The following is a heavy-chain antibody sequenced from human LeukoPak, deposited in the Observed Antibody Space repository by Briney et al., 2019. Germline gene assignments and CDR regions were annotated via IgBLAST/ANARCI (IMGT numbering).Heavy chain of an antibody. V-gene: IGHV3-74*01. CDR3: ARDSLYYYYYYGMDV. J-gene: IGHJ6*02. CDR1: GFTFSSYS. Sequence: GGSLRLSCAASGFTFSSYSMNWVRQAPGKGLVWVSRINSDGSSTSYADSVKGRFTISRDNAKNTLYLQMNSLRAEDTAVYYCARDSLYYYYYYGMDVWGQGTTVTVSS. CDR2: INSDGSST.